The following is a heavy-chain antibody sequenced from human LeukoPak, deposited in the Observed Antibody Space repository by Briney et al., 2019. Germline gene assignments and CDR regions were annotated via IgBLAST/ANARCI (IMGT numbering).Heavy chain of an antibody. CDR2: INAGNGNT. Sequence: ASVKVSCKASGYTFTSYAMHWVRQAPGQRLEWMGWINAGNGNTKYSQKFQGRVTITRDTSASTAYMELSSLRSEDTAVYYCARDQVDRIWYFDYWGQGTLVTVSS. D-gene: IGHD1-14*01. J-gene: IGHJ4*02. CDR1: GYTFTSYA. V-gene: IGHV1-3*01. CDR3: ARDQVDRIWYFDY.